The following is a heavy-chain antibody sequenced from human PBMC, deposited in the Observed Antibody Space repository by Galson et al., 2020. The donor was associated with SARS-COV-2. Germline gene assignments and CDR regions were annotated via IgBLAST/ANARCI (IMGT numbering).Heavy chain of an antibody. CDR2: INDNGGRT. J-gene: IGHJ4*02. CDR3: AKQWGADSGYDYRAY. CDR1: GFTFSSQT. D-gene: IGHD5-12*01. Sequence: GESLKISCAASGFTFSSQTMSWVRQAPGKGLEWVSSINDNGGRTFYADSVKGRFTISRDNSKNTLYLQINSLRAEDTAVYYCAKQWGADSGYDYRAYWGQGTLVTVSS. V-gene: IGHV3-23*01.